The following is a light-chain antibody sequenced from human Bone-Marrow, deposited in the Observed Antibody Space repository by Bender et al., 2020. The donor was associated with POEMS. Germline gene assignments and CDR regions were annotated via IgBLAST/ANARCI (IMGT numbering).Light chain of an antibody. Sequence: QSVLTQPPSASGTPGQRVTISCSGSDSNMGSNSVNWYQQFPGTAPTLLIYGNNQRPSGVPDRFSGYKSGTSAFLDISGLQSEDEGDYYCTAWDDSLNGWVFGGGTKLTVL. J-gene: IGLJ3*02. CDR2: GNN. CDR1: DSNMGSNS. CDR3: TAWDDSLNGWV. V-gene: IGLV1-44*01.